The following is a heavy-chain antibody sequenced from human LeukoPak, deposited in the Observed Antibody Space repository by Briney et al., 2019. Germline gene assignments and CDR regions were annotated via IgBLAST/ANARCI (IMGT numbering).Heavy chain of an antibody. Sequence: GGSLRLSCAASGFTFSNAWMSWVRQAPGKGLEWVGRIKSKTDGGTTDYAAPVKGRFTISRDDSKNTLYLQMNSLKTEDTAVYYCTSQPNLLRFLEWLPRGLSDYWGQGTLVTVSS. CDR1: GFTFSNAW. V-gene: IGHV3-15*01. D-gene: IGHD3-3*01. CDR2: IKSKTDGGTT. CDR3: TSQPNLLRFLEWLPRGLSDY. J-gene: IGHJ4*02.